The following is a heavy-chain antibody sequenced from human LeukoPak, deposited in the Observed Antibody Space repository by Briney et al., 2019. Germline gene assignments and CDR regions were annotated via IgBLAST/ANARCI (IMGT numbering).Heavy chain of an antibody. J-gene: IGHJ4*02. D-gene: IGHD4-17*01. V-gene: IGHV4-39*01. CDR1: GGSISSSSYY. CDR2: IYYSGST. CDR3: ARTISTGTTPRGGKYYFGY. Sequence: PSETLSLTCTVSGGSISSSSYYWGWIRPPPGKRLEWIGSIYYSGSTYYNPSLKSRLTISVDTSKNQFSLKLSSVTAADTAVYYCARTISTGTTPRGGKYYFGYWGQGTLVTVSS.